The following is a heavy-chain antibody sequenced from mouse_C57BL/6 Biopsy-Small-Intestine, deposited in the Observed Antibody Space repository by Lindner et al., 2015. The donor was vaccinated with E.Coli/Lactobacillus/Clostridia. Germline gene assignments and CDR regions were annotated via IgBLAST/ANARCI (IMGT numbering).Heavy chain of an antibody. V-gene: IGHV1-54*01. CDR3: ARSPTMVKRGKTILYY. D-gene: IGHD2-13*01. CDR1: GYAFTNYL. Sequence: VQLQESGAELVRPGSSVKVSCKASGYAFTNYLIEWVKQRPGQGLEWVGVINPGNDGTKYSENFKGKATLTADKSSSTAYMQLSSLTSEDSAVYFCARSPTMVKRGKTILYYWRSRHHSHSLL. CDR2: INPGNDGT. J-gene: IGHJ2*01.